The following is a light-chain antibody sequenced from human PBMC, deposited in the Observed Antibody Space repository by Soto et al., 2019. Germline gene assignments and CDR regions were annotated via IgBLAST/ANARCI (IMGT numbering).Light chain of an antibody. CDR3: QQSYSTPLT. J-gene: IGKJ4*01. CDR1: QSISSY. CDR2: AAS. Sequence: DIQMTQSPSSLSASVGDRVTITCRASQSISSYVNWYQQKPGKAPKLLIYAASSLQSGVPSRFRGSGSGTDFTLTISILQPEDFAAYYCQQSYSTPLTFGGGTKVEIK. V-gene: IGKV1-39*01.